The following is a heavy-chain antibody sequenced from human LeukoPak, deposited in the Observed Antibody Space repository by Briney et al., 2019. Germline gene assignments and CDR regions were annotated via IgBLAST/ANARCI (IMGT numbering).Heavy chain of an antibody. V-gene: IGHV4-38-2*02. CDR2: IYHSGST. D-gene: IGHD3-3*01. Sequence: PSETLSLTCTASGYSTSSGYYWGWIRQPPGKGLEWIGSIYHSGSTYYNPSLKSRVTISVDTSKNQFSLKLSSVTVADTAVYYCASRHGFDFWSGYPFDYWGQGTLVTVSS. CDR3: ASRHGFDFWSGYPFDY. CDR1: GYSTSSGYY. J-gene: IGHJ4*02.